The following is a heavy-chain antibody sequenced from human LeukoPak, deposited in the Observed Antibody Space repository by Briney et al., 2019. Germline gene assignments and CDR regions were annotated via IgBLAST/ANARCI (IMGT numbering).Heavy chain of an antibody. Sequence: PGGSLRLSCAASGFTFNNYAMNWVRQAPGKGLEWVSAISGSGGSTYYADSVKGRFTISRDNSKNTLYLQMNSLRAKDTAVYYCAKDQYSSSPPWNYWGQGTLVTVSS. CDR2: ISGSGGST. V-gene: IGHV3-23*01. CDR1: GFTFNNYA. D-gene: IGHD6-6*01. CDR3: AKDQYSSSPPWNY. J-gene: IGHJ4*02.